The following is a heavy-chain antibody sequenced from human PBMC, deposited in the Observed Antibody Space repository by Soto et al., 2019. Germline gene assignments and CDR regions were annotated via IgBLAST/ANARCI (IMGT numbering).Heavy chain of an antibody. CDR2: VFHDGKT. CDR3: ASARWDF. V-gene: IGHV4-34*12. J-gene: IGHJ4*02. Sequence: QVQLQQWGAGLLKPSETLSLTCAVFGGSFNANYWAWVRQPPGKGLEWIGEVFHDGKTNYNPSLKSRVTGSADTSKSQFSLRLTSVTAADTALYFCASARWDFWGQGTLVTVSS. CDR1: GGSFNANY. D-gene: IGHD2-15*01.